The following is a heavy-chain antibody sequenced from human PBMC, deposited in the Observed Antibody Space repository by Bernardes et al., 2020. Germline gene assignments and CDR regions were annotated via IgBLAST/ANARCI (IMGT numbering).Heavy chain of an antibody. CDR1: GVTVSSYA. D-gene: IGHD6-13*01. CDR2: ISCSGGST. J-gene: IGHJ4*02. Sequence: GGSLRLSCAASGVTVSSYAMSWVRQAPGKGLEWVAAISCSGGSTYYADSVKGRFTISRDNSKNTLYLQMNSLRAEDTAVYYCAKVFGQQLPVYYFDYWGQGTLVTVSS. CDR3: AKVFGQQLPVYYFDY. V-gene: IGHV3-23*01.